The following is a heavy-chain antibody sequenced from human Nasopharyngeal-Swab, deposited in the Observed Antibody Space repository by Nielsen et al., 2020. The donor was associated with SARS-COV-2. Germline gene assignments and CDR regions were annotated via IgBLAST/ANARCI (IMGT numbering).Heavy chain of an antibody. CDR2: TNWNGVNT. J-gene: IGHJ3*01. D-gene: IGHD2-2*01. V-gene: IGHV3-20*04. CDR1: GYSFRTYG. CDR3: AKTSASTSSRSSNVPFDL. Sequence: GESLKISCVASGYSFRTYGMSWVRQVPGQGLEWVAGTNWNGVNTDYADSVEGRFTIFRDNAKSSLYLQMNSLRPDDTAFFYCAKTSASTSSRSSNVPFDLWSQGTMVTVSS.